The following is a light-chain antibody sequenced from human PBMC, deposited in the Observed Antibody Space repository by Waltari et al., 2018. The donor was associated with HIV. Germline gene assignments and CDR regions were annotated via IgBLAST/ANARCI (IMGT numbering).Light chain of an antibody. Sequence: DIQMTQSPSSLSASVGDRVTITCRASQAIGNSLAWHHQQPGKAPRLLVFAASRLESGVPSRFSGAGSGTDYTLTISSLQPEDFATYYCQQYYNNPWTFGQGTKVDIK. J-gene: IGKJ1*01. CDR3: QQYYNNPWT. CDR2: AAS. CDR1: QAIGNS. V-gene: IGKV1-NL1*01.